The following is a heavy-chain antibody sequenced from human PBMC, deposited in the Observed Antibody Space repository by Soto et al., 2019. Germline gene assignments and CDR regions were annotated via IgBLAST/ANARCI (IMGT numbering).Heavy chain of an antibody. Sequence: GSVPTLVNPTETLTLTCTFSGFSLTSPGMCVSWIRQPPGKALEWLALIERDDDDKYYSTSLKTRLTISKDTRKNQVVLTMPNMDHADPGTYYCARSIRGPRRFNGMDVWGQGT. J-gene: IGHJ6*02. CDR3: ARSIRGPRRFNGMDV. CDR1: GFSLTSPGMC. V-gene: IGHV2-70*13. D-gene: IGHD1-20*01. CDR2: IERDDDDK.